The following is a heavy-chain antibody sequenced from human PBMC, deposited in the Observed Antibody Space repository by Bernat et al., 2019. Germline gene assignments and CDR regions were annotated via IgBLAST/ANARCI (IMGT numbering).Heavy chain of an antibody. CDR1: GYTFTSYD. CDR2: MNPNSGNT. D-gene: IGHD1-7*01. Sequence: QVQLVQSGAEVKKPGASVKVSCKASGYTFTSYDINWVRQATGQGLEWMGWMNPNSGNTGYAQKFQGKLPMTRHTSISTAYRELSSLRSEETAVDYCARGRPGGGTGTTDYWGQGTLVTVSS. J-gene: IGHJ4*02. CDR3: ARGRPGGGTGTTDY. V-gene: IGHV1-8*01.